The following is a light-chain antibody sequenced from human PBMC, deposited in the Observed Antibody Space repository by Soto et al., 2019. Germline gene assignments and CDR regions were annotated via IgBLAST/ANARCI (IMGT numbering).Light chain of an antibody. CDR1: QSVSSY. CDR2: AAS. Sequence: DIQMTHSPSSLSASVGDRISITCRASQSVSSYLNWYQQKPGKAPRLLIYAASHLQTGVPSRFRRTGSATHFTLTISSLQPEDFATYYCQQSYRAVTFGQGTRLEIK. CDR3: QQSYRAVT. V-gene: IGKV1-39*01. J-gene: IGKJ5*01.